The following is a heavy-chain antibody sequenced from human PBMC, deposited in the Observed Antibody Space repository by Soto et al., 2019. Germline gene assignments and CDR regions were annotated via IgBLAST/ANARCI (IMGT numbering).Heavy chain of an antibody. J-gene: IGHJ4*02. CDR1: GGSISSGDYY. D-gene: IGHD2-21*02. Sequence: SETLSLTCTVSGGSISSGDYYWSWIRQPPGKGLEWIGYIYYSGSTYCNPSLKSRVTISVDTSKNQFSLKLSSVTAADTAVYYCKAIVVVTGIDYWGQGTLVTVSS. CDR2: IYYSGST. CDR3: KAIVVVTGIDY. V-gene: IGHV4-30-4*01.